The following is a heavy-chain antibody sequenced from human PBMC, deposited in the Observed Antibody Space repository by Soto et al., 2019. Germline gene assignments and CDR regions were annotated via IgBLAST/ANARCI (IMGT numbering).Heavy chain of an antibody. J-gene: IGHJ5*02. D-gene: IGHD2-15*01. CDR1: GGSISSYY. CDR3: AGDIGCSGGSCYPNNPSNWFDP. CDR2: IYYSGST. V-gene: IGHV4-59*01. Sequence: SETLSLTCTVSGGSISSYYWSWIRQPPGKGLEWIGYIYYSGSTNYNPSLKSRVTISVDTSKNQFSLKLSSVTAADTAVYYCAGDIGCSGGSCYPNNPSNWFDPWGQGTLVTVSS.